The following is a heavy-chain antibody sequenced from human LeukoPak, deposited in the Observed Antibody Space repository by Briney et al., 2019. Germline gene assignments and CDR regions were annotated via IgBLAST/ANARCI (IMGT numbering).Heavy chain of an antibody. D-gene: IGHD3-22*01. CDR1: GGSISSYY. V-gene: IGHV4-59*01. Sequence: SETLSLTCTVSGGSISSYYWSWIRQPPGKGLEWIGYIYYSGSTDYNPSLKGRVTMSVATSKNQFSLRLSSVTAADTAVYHCARLGRSGYYFDYWGQGLLVTVSS. CDR3: ARLGRSGYYFDY. J-gene: IGHJ4*02. CDR2: IYYSGST.